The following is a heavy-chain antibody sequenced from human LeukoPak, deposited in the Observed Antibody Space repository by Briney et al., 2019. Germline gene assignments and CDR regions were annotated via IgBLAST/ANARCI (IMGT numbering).Heavy chain of an antibody. CDR2: MNPNSGNT. J-gene: IGHJ3*02. Sequence: GASVKVSCKASGYTFTSYDINWVRQATGQGLEWMGWMNPNSGNTGYAQKFQGRVTITRNTSISTAYMELSSLRSEDTAVYYCATELITVREPDAFDIWGQGTMVTVSS. V-gene: IGHV1-8*03. CDR1: GYTFTSYD. CDR3: ATELITVREPDAFDI. D-gene: IGHD3-10*01.